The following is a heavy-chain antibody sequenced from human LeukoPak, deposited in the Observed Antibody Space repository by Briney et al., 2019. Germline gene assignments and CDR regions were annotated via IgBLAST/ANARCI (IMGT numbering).Heavy chain of an antibody. D-gene: IGHD5-18*01. CDR3: ANSDTAMVWDY. CDR2: ISGSGGST. V-gene: IGHV3-23*01. Sequence: PGGSLRLSCAASGFAFSSYAMSWVRQAPGKGLGWVSAISGSGGSTYYADSVKGRFTISRDNSKNTLYLQMNSLRAEDTAVYYCANSDTAMVWDYWGQGTLVTVSS. CDR1: GFAFSSYA. J-gene: IGHJ4*02.